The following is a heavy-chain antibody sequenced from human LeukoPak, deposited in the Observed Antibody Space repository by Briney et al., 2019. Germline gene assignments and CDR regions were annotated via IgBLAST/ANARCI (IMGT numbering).Heavy chain of an antibody. J-gene: IGHJ3*02. Sequence: PSETLSLTCTVSGGSISSSSYYWGWIRQPPGKGLEWIGSIYYSGSTYYNPSLKSRVTISVDTSKNQFSLKLSSVTAADTAVYYCARHPPAVGFDIWGQATMVTVSP. CDR2: IYYSGST. CDR3: ARHPPAVGFDI. V-gene: IGHV4-39*01. CDR1: GGSISSSSYY.